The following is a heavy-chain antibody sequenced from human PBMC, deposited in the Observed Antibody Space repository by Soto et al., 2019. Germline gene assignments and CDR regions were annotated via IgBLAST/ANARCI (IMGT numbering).Heavy chain of an antibody. Sequence: GSVKVCCKASGYTFTSYAMHWVRQAPGQRLEWMGWISAYNGNTNYAQNFQGRVTMTTDTSTSTAYMELRSLRSDDTAVYYCARSLWKQLDPDDAFDIWGQGTMVTVSS. D-gene: IGHD6-13*01. V-gene: IGHV1-18*01. J-gene: IGHJ3*02. CDR2: ISAYNGNT. CDR3: ARSLWKQLDPDDAFDI. CDR1: GYTFTSYA.